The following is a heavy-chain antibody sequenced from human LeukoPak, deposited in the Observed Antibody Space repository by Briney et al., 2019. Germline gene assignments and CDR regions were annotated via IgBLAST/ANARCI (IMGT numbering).Heavy chain of an antibody. Sequence: GRSLRLSCAASGFTFSSYGMHWVRQAPGKGLEWVAVISYDGSNKYYADSVKGRFTISRDNSKNTLYLQMNSLRAEDTAVYYCAKGDLFWSGYEGFDPWGQGTLVTVSS. CDR1: GFTFSSYG. V-gene: IGHV3-30*18. CDR2: ISYDGSNK. J-gene: IGHJ5*02. CDR3: AKGDLFWSGYEGFDP. D-gene: IGHD3-3*01.